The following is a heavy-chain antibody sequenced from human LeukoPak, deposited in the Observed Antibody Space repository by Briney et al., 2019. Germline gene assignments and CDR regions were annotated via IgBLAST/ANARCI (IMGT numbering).Heavy chain of an antibody. CDR1: KFTFSTSA. CDR3: AKESQTYYDIMTGYPNYYFDY. V-gene: IGHV3-23*01. Sequence: GGSLRLSCAASKFTFSTSAMSWVRQAPGKGLEWVSAISGIGANTYYVDSVKGRFTISRDNSKNTLYLEMSSLRSDDTAVYYCAKESQTYYDIMTGYPNYYFDYWGQGTLVTVSS. CDR2: ISGIGANT. J-gene: IGHJ4*02. D-gene: IGHD3-9*01.